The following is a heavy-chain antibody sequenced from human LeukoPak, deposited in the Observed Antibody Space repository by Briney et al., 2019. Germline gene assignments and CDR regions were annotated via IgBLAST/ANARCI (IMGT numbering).Heavy chain of an antibody. Sequence: GGSLRLSCAASGFTFSSYSMNWVRRAPGKGLEWVSYISSSRSTIYYADSVKGRSTISRDNAKNSLYLQMNSLRAEDTAVYYCAREYCSSTSCLYDYWGQGTLVTVSS. V-gene: IGHV3-48*01. CDR3: AREYCSSTSCLYDY. D-gene: IGHD2-2*01. CDR2: ISSSRSTI. CDR1: GFTFSSYS. J-gene: IGHJ4*02.